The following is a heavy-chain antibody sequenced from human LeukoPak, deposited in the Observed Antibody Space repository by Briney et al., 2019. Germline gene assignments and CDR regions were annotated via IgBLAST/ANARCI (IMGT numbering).Heavy chain of an antibody. J-gene: IGHJ6*02. CDR3: ARGDYYGSGSLGDYYGMDV. CDR2: INPNSGGT. Sequence: GASVKVSCKASGYTFTGYYMHWVRQAPGQGLEWMGWINPNSGGTNYAQKFQGRVTMTRDTSISTAYMELSRLRSDDTAVYYCARGDYYGSGSLGDYYGMDVWGQGTTVTVSS. D-gene: IGHD3-10*01. CDR1: GYTFTGYY. V-gene: IGHV1-2*02.